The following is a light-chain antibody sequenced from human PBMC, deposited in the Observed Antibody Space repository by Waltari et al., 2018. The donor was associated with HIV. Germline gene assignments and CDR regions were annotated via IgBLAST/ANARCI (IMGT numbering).Light chain of an antibody. CDR1: VSNIGSRS. J-gene: IGLJ3*02. Sequence: QIVLTQSPSASGTPGQGVTISCSGGVSNIGSRSVHWYQQVPGTAPPSLIYNDNQRPSGVPDRFTGAKSGTSASLAISGLRSEDESDYYCSSWDDNLNGPVFGGGTKLTVL. V-gene: IGLV1-44*01. CDR3: SSWDDNLNGPV. CDR2: NDN.